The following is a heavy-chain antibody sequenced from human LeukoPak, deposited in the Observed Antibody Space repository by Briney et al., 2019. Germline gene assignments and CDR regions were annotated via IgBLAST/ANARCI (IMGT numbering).Heavy chain of an antibody. V-gene: IGHV3-23*01. J-gene: IGHJ4*02. Sequence: GGSLRLSCAASGFTFSSYAMSWVRQAPGKGLEWVSAISGSGGNTYYVDSVKGRFTMSRDNSKNTLYLQMNSLRAEDTAVYFCAKTVSGSHSYQGGDYWGQGTLVTVST. CDR2: ISGSGGNT. CDR1: GFTFSSYA. D-gene: IGHD3-16*02. CDR3: AKTVSGSHSYQGGDY.